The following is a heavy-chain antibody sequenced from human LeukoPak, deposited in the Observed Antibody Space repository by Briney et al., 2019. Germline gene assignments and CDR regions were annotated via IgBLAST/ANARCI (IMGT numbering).Heavy chain of an antibody. CDR1: GFAFNTYA. CDR2: ISDAGGAT. V-gene: IGHV3-23*01. Sequence: PGGSLRLSCAASGFAFNTYAMAWVRQAPGKGLEWVSTISDAGGATYYADSVKGRFTISKDSSTQTLSLQMNNLRVEDTAVYYCAKAIGQEVPAGSRWYDPWGQGTLVTVSS. D-gene: IGHD6-13*01. CDR3: AKAIGQEVPAGSRWYDP. J-gene: IGHJ5*02.